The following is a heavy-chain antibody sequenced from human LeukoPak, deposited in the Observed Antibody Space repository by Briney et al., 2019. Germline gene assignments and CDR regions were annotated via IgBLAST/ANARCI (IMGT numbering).Heavy chain of an antibody. CDR1: GFTFSDYY. J-gene: IGHJ4*02. CDR3: AKDDVTGVGASGLFDY. D-gene: IGHD1-26*01. CDR2: ISSSGSTI. Sequence: GGSLRLSCAASGFTFSDYYMSWIRQAPGKGLEWVSYISSSGSTIYYADSVKGRFTISRDNAKNSLYLQMNSLRAEDTAVYYCAKDDVTGVGASGLFDYWGQGTLVTVSS. V-gene: IGHV3-11*04.